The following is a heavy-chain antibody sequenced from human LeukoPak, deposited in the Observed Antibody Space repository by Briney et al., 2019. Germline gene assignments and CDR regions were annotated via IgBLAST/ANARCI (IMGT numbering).Heavy chain of an antibody. J-gene: IGHJ6*02. D-gene: IGHD2-2*02. CDR2: MNPNSGNT. V-gene: IGHV1-8*01. CDR3: ARSGIIPAAIRGYYYYGMDV. CDR1: GYTFTSYD. Sequence: ASVKVSCKASGYTFTSYDINWVRQATGQGLEWMGWMNPNSGNTGYAQKFQGRVTMTRNTSISTAYMELSSLRSEDTAVYYCARSGIIPAAIRGYYYYGMDVWGQGTTVTVSS.